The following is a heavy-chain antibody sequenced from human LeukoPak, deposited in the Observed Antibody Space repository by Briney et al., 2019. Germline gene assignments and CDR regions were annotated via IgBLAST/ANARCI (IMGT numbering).Heavy chain of an antibody. CDR1: GFTFSNDV. V-gene: IGHV3-30-3*01. CDR2: ISYDGSNK. J-gene: IGHJ4*02. CDR3: SAFDY. Sequence: PGGSLRLSCAASGFTFSNDVMRWVRQAPGKGLEWVAVISYDGSNKYYADSVKGRFTISRDNSKNTLYLQVNSLRAEDTAVYYCSAFDYWGQGTLVTVSS.